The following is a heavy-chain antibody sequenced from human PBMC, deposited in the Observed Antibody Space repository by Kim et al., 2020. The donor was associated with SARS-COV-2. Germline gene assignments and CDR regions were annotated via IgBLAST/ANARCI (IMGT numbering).Heavy chain of an antibody. CDR2: ISYDGSNK. D-gene: IGHD2-2*01. Sequence: GGSLRLSCAASGFTFSSYAMHWVRQAPGKGLEWVSVISYDGSNKYYADSVKGRFTISRDNSKNTLYPQMNSLRAEDTAVYYCARDLSSRSTSCYFDSWG. J-gene: IGHJ4*03. CDR3: ARDLSSRSTSCYFDS. V-gene: IGHV3-30-3*01. CDR1: GFTFSSYA.